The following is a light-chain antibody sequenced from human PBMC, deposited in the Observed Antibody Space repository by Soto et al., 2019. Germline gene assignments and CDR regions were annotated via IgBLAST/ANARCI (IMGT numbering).Light chain of an antibody. V-gene: IGKV4-1*01. CDR1: QSVLYSSNNKNY. CDR3: QQYYSTPLT. CDR2: WAS. Sequence: DIVMTQSPDSLAVSLGERATINCKSSQSVLYSSNNKNYLAWYQQKPGQPPKLLIYWASTRESGVPDRFSGSGSGTDFTLTISSLQAEDVAVYYCQQYYSTPLTCGGGTKVEIK. J-gene: IGKJ4*01.